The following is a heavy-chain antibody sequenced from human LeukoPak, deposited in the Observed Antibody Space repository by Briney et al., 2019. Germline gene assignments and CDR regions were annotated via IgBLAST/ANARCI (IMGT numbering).Heavy chain of an antibody. CDR1: NGSINSGGYY. CDR2: LYYSEST. Sequence: SETLSLTCTVSNGSINSGGYYWTWIRQHPGKGLEWFGYLYYSESTYHNPSLKSRVTISVDRSKNQFSLKLTSVTAPHTAVYYCARDRRHGYPCYFACGGQGSLVTVSS. J-gene: IGHJ4*02. D-gene: IGHD5-24*01. CDR3: ARDRRHGYPCYFAC. V-gene: IGHV4-31*03.